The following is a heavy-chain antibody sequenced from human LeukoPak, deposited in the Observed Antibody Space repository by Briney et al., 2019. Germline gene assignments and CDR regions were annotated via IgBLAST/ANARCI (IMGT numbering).Heavy chain of an antibody. CDR3: ASLEEMATTIDY. CDR2: IYYSGST. D-gene: IGHD5-24*01. V-gene: IGHV4-39*01. J-gene: IGHJ4*02. Sequence: SETLSLTCTVSGGSISSSSYYWGWIRQPPGKGLEWIGSIYYSGSTCYNPSLKSRVTISVDTSKNQFSLKLSSVTAADTAVYYCASLEEMATTIDYWGQGTLVTVSS. CDR1: GGSISSSSYY.